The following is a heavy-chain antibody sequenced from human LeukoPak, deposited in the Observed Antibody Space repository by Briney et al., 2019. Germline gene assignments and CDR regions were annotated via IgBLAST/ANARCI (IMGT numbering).Heavy chain of an antibody. CDR3: ARDGILYGDDLNWFDP. CDR1: GGTFSSYA. J-gene: IGHJ5*02. Sequence: SVKVSCKASGGTFSSYAISWVRQAPGQGLEWVGGIIPIFGTANYAQKFQGRVTITADKSTSTAYMELSSLRSEDTAVYYCARDGILYGDDLNWFDPWGQGTLVTVSS. V-gene: IGHV1-69*06. CDR2: IIPIFGTA. D-gene: IGHD4-17*01.